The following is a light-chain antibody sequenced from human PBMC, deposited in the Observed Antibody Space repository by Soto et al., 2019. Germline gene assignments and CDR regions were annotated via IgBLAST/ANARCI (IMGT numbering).Light chain of an antibody. CDR1: QRISTY. J-gene: IGKJ1*01. CDR2: GAS. Sequence: DIQMTQSPSSLSASVGDRVTITCRASQRISTYLTWYQQTPGKAPKVLIYGASSLQSGVPSRFSGSGSGTDFTLTISSLQPADFATYYCQQTYSTPWTFGQGTKLEIK. CDR3: QQTYSTPWT. V-gene: IGKV1-39*01.